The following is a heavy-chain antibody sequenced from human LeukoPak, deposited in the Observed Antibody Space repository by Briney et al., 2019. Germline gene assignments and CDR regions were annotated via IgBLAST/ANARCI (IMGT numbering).Heavy chain of an antibody. D-gene: IGHD1-1*01. V-gene: IGHV4-34*01. J-gene: IGHJ3*02. CDR2: INHSGST. CDR3: ARDLIRYNWNDRIDAFGI. CDR1: GGSFSGYY. Sequence: PSETLSLTCAVYGGSFSGYYWSWIRQPPGKGLEWIGEINHSGSTNYNPSLKSRVTISVDTSKNQFSLKLSSVTAADTAVYYCARDLIRYNWNDRIDAFGIWGQGTMVTVSS.